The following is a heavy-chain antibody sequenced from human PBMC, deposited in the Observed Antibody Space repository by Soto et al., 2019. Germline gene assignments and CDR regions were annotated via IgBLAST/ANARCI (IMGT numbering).Heavy chain of an antibody. V-gene: IGHV1-69*01. CDR3: ARGGETTDLYYYYYGMDV. D-gene: IGHD4-4*01. CDR2: IIPIFGTA. J-gene: IGHJ6*02. CDR1: GGTFSSYA. Sequence: QVQLVQSGAEVKKPGSSVKVSCKASGGTFSSYAISWVRQAPGQGLEWMGGIIPIFGTANYAQKFQGRVTITADEATSTAYMELSSLRSEDTAVYYCARGGETTDLYYYYYGMDVWGQGTTVTVSS.